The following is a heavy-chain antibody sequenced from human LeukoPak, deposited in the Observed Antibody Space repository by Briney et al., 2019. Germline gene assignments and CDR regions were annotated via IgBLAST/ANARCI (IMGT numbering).Heavy chain of an antibody. CDR1: GGTFSSYA. CDR2: INPNSGGT. Sequence: ASVKVSCKASGGTFSSYAISWVRQAPGQGLEWMGGINPNSGGTNYAQKFQGRVTMTRATSISTAYMELSRLRSDDTAVYYCARVGYDYVWGSLDYWGQGTLVTVSS. J-gene: IGHJ4*02. V-gene: IGHV1-2*02. D-gene: IGHD3-16*01. CDR3: ARVGYDYVWGSLDY.